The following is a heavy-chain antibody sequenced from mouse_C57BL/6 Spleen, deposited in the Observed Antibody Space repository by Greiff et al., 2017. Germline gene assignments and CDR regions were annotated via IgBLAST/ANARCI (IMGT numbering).Heavy chain of an antibody. Sequence: VQLQQSGAELVRPGSSVKLSCKASGYTFTGYWMHWVKQRPIQGLEWIGNFDPSDSETHYNQKFKDKATLTVDKSSSTAYMQLSSLTSEDSAVYYCARGGHRSGDRDYWGQGTSVTVSS. V-gene: IGHV1-52*01. CDR3: ARGGHRSGDRDY. J-gene: IGHJ4*01. D-gene: IGHD3-1*01. CDR2: FDPSDSET. CDR1: GYTFTGYW.